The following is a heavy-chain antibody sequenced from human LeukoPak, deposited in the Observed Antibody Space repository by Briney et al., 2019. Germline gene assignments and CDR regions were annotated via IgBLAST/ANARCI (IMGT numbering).Heavy chain of an antibody. Sequence: GGSLRLSCAASGFTFSSYSMNWVRQAPGQGLEWVSYISSSSSNIYYADSVKGRFTISRDNAKNSLYLQMNSLRAEDTAVYYCARDMAGTGAFDIWGQGTMVTVSS. CDR1: GFTFSSYS. V-gene: IGHV3-48*01. J-gene: IGHJ3*02. CDR2: ISSSSSNI. D-gene: IGHD6-19*01. CDR3: ARDMAGTGAFDI.